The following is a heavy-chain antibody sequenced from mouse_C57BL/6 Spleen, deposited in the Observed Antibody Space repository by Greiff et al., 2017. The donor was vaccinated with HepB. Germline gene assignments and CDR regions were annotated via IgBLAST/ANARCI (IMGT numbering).Heavy chain of an antibody. J-gene: IGHJ1*03. D-gene: IGHD1-1*01. Sequence: EVMLVESEGGLVQPGSSMKLSCTASGFTFSDYYMAWVRQVPEKGLEWVANINYDGSSTYYLDSLKSRFIISRDNAKNILYLQMSSLKSEDTATYYCARKGDYYGSSYWYFDVWGTGTTVTVSS. CDR3: ARKGDYYGSSYWYFDV. CDR2: INYDGSST. CDR1: GFTFSDYY. V-gene: IGHV5-16*01.